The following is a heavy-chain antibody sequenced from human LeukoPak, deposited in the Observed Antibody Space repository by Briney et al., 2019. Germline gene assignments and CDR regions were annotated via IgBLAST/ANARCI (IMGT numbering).Heavy chain of an antibody. CDR1: GFTFSSYA. D-gene: IGHD3-9*01. Sequence: GGSLRLSCAASGFTFSSYAMSWVRQAPGKGLEWVSAISSSGGSTYYADSVKGRFTISRDNSKNTLYLQMNSLRAEDTAVYYCAKDQSSVLRYFDWLLFDYWGQGTLVTVSS. J-gene: IGHJ4*02. CDR3: AKDQSSVLRYFDWLLFDY. CDR2: ISSSGGST. V-gene: IGHV3-23*01.